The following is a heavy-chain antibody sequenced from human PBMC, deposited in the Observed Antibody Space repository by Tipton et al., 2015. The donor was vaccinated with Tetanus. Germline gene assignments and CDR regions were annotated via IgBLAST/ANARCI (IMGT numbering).Heavy chain of an antibody. CDR3: ARQICAHDCDFGSSRQGLRSRYYFDY. Sequence: QSGAEVKKPGESLKISCKGSGYSFTSYWIGWVRQMPGKGLEWMGIIYPGDSDTRYSPSFQGQVTISADKSISTAYLLWSSLKASVTALYYCARQICAHDCDFGSSRQGLRSRYYFDYWVQGSLVTVSS. V-gene: IGHV5-51*01. J-gene: IGHJ4*02. CDR2: IYPGDSDT. CDR1: GYSFTSYW. D-gene: IGHD3-3*01.